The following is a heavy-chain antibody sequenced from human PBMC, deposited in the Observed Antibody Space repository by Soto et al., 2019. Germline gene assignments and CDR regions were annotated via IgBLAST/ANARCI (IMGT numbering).Heavy chain of an antibody. CDR1: GASMSSSSYY. Sequence: XETLSLTCIVSGASMSSSSYYWGWIRQPRGKGLEWIGSIYYSGRTYYDPSFKSRVTISIDTSKNQFSLKLSSVTATDTAVYYCARQRTTVVTQAYFDHWGQGALVTVSS. D-gene: IGHD2-21*02. CDR3: ARQRTTVVTQAYFDH. V-gene: IGHV4-39*01. CDR2: IYYSGRT. J-gene: IGHJ4*02.